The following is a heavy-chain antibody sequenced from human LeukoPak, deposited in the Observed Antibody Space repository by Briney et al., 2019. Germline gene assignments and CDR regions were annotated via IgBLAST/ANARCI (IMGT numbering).Heavy chain of an antibody. V-gene: IGHV4-34*01. CDR2: INHSGST. CDR3: ARDSANDYGDFVFDL. D-gene: IGHD4-17*01. J-gene: IGHJ2*01. Sequence: SETLSLTCAVYGGSFSGYYWSWIRQPPGKGLEWIGEINHSGSTNYNPSLKSRVTISVDTSKNQFSLTLSSVTAADTAVYYCARDSANDYGDFVFDLWGRGTLVTVSS. CDR1: GGSFSGYY.